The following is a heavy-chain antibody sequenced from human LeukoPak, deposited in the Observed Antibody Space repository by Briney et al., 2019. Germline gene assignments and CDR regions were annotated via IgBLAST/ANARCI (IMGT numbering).Heavy chain of an antibody. CDR3: ARDNDSRDPPHFDY. CDR1: GYTFTGYY. CDR2: INPNSGGT. Sequence: ASVKVSCKASGYTFTGYYMHWVRQAPGKGLEWMGWINPNSGGTNYAQKFQGRVTMTRDTSISTAYMELSSLRSDDTAVYYCARDNDSRDPPHFDYWGQGTLVTVSS. J-gene: IGHJ4*02. D-gene: IGHD3-16*01. V-gene: IGHV1-2*02.